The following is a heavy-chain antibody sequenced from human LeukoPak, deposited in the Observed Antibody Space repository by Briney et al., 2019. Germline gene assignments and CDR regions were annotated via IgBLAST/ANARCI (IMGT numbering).Heavy chain of an antibody. Sequence: PSETLSLTCTVSGGSISSSSYYWGWIRQPPGKGLEWIGRISYSGSTYYNPSLKSRVTISVDTSKNQFSLKLTSVTAADTAVYYCARGQGYFDWYFDYWGQGTLVTVSS. J-gene: IGHJ4*02. CDR3: ARGQGYFDWYFDY. CDR1: GGSISSSSYY. D-gene: IGHD3-9*01. V-gene: IGHV4-39*07. CDR2: ISYSGST.